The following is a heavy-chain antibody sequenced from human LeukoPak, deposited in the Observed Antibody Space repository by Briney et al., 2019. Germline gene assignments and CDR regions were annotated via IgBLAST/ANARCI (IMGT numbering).Heavy chain of an antibody. CDR2: IYYSGST. Sequence: SETLSLTCTVSGGSISSSSYYWGWIRQPPGKGLEWIGSIYYSGSTYYNPSLESRVTISVDTSKNQFSLKLSSVTAADTAVYYCASGLVAGIFDYWGQGTLVTVSS. CDR3: ASGLVAGIFDY. J-gene: IGHJ4*02. D-gene: IGHD6-19*01. V-gene: IGHV4-39*01. CDR1: GGSISSSSYY.